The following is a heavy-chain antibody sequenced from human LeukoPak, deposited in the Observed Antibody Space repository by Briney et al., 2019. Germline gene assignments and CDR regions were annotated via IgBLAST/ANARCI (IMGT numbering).Heavy chain of an antibody. CDR3: ARGLRDDILTGYYNYYYFDY. D-gene: IGHD3-9*01. Sequence: PGGSLRLSCAASGFTFSDYYMSGIRQAPGKGLEWVSYISSSSSYTNYADSVKGRFTISRDNAKNSLYLQMNSLRAEDTAVYYCARGLRDDILTGYYNYYYFDYWGQGTLVTVSS. V-gene: IGHV3-11*06. CDR1: GFTFSDYY. J-gene: IGHJ4*02. CDR2: ISSSSSYT.